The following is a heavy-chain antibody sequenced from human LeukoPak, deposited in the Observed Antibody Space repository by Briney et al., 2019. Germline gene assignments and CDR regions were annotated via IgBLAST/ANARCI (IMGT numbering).Heavy chain of an antibody. CDR1: GFTFDDYA. CDR2: ISWNSGSI. V-gene: IGHV3-9*01. CDR3: AKDGRGSYYFDY. Sequence: GGSLRLSCAASGFTFDDYAMHWVRQAPGKGLEWVSGISWNSGSIGYADSVKGRFTISRDNAKNSLYLQMNSLRAEDTALYYCAKDGRGSYYFDYWGQGTLVTVSS. J-gene: IGHJ4*02. D-gene: IGHD1-26*01.